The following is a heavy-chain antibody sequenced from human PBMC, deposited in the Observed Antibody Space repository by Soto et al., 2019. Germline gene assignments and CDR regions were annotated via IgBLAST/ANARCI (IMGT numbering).Heavy chain of an antibody. CDR2: ISKDGSVI. Sequence: QVQLVESGGGVVPPGRSLRLSCAASGFMFSRYAMHCVRQAPGKGLEWVAVISKDGSVIYYADSVKGRFTISRDKSKNMVYLQLNSLRDEDTAVFYCVRSRSGAVPDSFAYWGQGTLGTVAS. D-gene: IGHD3-3*01. CDR1: GFMFSRYA. V-gene: IGHV3-30*04. J-gene: IGHJ4*02. CDR3: VRSRSGAVPDSFAY.